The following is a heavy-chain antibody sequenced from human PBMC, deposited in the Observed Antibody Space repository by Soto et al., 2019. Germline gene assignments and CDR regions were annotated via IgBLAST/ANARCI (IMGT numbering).Heavy chain of an antibody. V-gene: IGHV3-21*01. CDR3: AREVQQTQNTQTYSGYDCGD. J-gene: IGHJ4*02. CDR2: TYSSGSHK. Sequence: GGSLRLSCEASGFALSPYWMSWVRQAPGKGLEWVSSTYSSGSHKYYADSVKGRFTISRDNAKNSLYLQMNSLRAEDTAVYYXAREVQQTQNTQTYSGYDCGDWGQGNLVTVSS. D-gene: IGHD5-12*01. CDR1: GFALSPYW.